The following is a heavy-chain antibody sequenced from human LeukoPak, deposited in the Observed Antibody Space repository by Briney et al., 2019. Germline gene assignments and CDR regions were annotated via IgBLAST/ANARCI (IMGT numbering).Heavy chain of an antibody. CDR3: AKGGAQV. D-gene: IGHD1-26*01. J-gene: IGHJ4*02. CDR1: GFTFSSDA. Sequence: GGSLRLSCAASGFTFSSDAMRWVRQAPGKGLEWVSAISSTGGSTYYADSVRGRFIISRDSSKNTLYLQMNSLRVEVTAVYYCAKGGAQVGGQGTLVTVSS. V-gene: IGHV3-23*01. CDR2: ISSTGGST.